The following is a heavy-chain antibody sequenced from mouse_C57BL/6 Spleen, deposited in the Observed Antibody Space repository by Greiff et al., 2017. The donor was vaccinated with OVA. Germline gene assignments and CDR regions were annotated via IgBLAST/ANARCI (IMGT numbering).Heavy chain of an antibody. CDR2: ISSGSSTI. D-gene: IGHD1-1*02. J-gene: IGHJ4*01. CDR1: GFTFSDYG. V-gene: IGHV5-17*01. CDR3: ARDRGGNPYYAMDY. Sequence: EVKLQESGGGLVKPGGSLKLSCAASGFTFSDYGMHWVRQAPEKGLEWVAYISSGSSTIYYADTVKGRFTISRDNAKNTLFLQMTSLRSEDTAMYYCARDRGGNPYYAMDYWGQGTSVTVSS.